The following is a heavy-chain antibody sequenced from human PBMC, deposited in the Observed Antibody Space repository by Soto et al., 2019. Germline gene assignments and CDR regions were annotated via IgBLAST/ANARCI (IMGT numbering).Heavy chain of an antibody. CDR3: ARDVRGARIVGGTLGYYYGMDV. CDR2: IIPIFGTA. V-gene: IGHV1-69*13. CDR1: GGTFSSYA. D-gene: IGHD1-26*01. J-gene: IGHJ6*02. Sequence: RASVKVSCKASGGTFSSYAITWVRQAPGQGLEWMGGIIPIFGTANYAQRFQGRVTITADESTSTAYMELSSLRSEDTAVYYCARDVRGARIVGGTLGYYYGMDVWGQGTTVTVSS.